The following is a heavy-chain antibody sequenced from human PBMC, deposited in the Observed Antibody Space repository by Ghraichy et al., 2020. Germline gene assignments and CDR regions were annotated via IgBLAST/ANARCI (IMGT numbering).Heavy chain of an antibody. CDR3: ARESGYSSYYYYYGMDV. J-gene: IGHJ6*02. CDR2: ISSSSSTI. V-gene: IGHV3-48*02. Sequence: GGSLRLSCAASGFTFSSYSMNWVRQAPGKGLEWVSYISSSSSTIYYADSVKGRFTISRDNAKNSLYLQMNSLRDEDTAVYYCARESGYSSYYYYYGMDVWGQGTTVTVSS. D-gene: IGHD5-12*01. CDR1: GFTFSSYS.